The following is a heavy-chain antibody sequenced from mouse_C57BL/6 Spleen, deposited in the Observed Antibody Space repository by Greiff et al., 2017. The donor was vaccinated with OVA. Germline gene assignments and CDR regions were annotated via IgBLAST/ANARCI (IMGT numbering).Heavy chain of an antibody. D-gene: IGHD3-2*02. CDR2: IHPNSGST. CDR1: GYTFTSYW. V-gene: IGHV1-64*01. Sequence: QVQLQQPGAELVKPGASVKLSCKASGYTFTSYWMHWVKQRPGQGLEWIGMIHPNSGSTNYNEKFKSKATLTVDKSSSTAYMQLSSLTSEDSAVYYCAREGDSSGPWFAYWGQGTLVTVSA. J-gene: IGHJ3*01. CDR3: AREGDSSGPWFAY.